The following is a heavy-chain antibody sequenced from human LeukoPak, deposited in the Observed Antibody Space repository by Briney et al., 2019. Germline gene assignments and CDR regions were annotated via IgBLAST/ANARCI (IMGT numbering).Heavy chain of an antibody. D-gene: IGHD2-8*01. J-gene: IGHJ4*02. V-gene: IGHV3-30-3*01. CDR2: ISYDGSNK. CDR3: ATKVDIVLIFY. CDR1: GFTFSTYA. Sequence: PGGSLRLSCAASGFTFSTYAVHWVRQAPGKGLEWVAVISYDGSNKYYADSVKGRFTISRDNSKNTLYLQMNSLRAEDTAVYYCATKVDIVLIFYWGQGTLVTVSS.